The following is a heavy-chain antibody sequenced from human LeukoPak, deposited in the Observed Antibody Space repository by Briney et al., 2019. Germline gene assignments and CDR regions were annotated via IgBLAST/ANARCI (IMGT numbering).Heavy chain of an antibody. D-gene: IGHD1-1*01. CDR2: ISWNSGSI. CDR3: AKDSSYSTATTSLDH. Sequence: PGGSLRLSCTASGFTFDDYAMHWVRQAPGKGLEWVSGISWNSGSIGYVDSVKGRFTISRDNAKNSLYLQMNSLRAEDTALYYCAKDSSYSTATTSLDHWGQGTLVTVSS. V-gene: IGHV3-9*01. CDR1: GFTFDDYA. J-gene: IGHJ4*02.